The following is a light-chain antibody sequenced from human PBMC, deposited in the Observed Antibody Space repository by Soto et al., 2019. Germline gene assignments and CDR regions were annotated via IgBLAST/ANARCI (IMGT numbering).Light chain of an antibody. J-gene: IGKJ2*01. CDR3: QQSYSTPPVYT. CDR2: AAS. Sequence: DIQMTQSPSSLSASVGDRVTITCWASQSISSYLNWSQQKPGKAPKLLIYAASSLQSGVPSRFSGSGSGTAFTLTISCVQPDDFAPYYGQQSYSTPPVYTFGQGTKLEIK. V-gene: IGKV1-39*01. CDR1: QSISSY.